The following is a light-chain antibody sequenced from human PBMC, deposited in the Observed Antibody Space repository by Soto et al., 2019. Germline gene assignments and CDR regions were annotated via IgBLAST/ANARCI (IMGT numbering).Light chain of an antibody. Sequence: QSVLTQPASVSGSPGQSIAISCTGTSSDVGSYNSVSWYQQYPGKAPKLMSHDVNNRPSGISDRFSGSKSGNTASLTISGLQAEDEADYYCSSFTSSTSYVFGTGTKVTVL. V-gene: IGLV2-14*03. CDR3: SSFTSSTSYV. J-gene: IGLJ1*01. CDR2: DVN. CDR1: SSDVGSYNS.